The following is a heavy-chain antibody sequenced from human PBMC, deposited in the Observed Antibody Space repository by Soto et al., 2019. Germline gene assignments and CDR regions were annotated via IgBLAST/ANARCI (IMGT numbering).Heavy chain of an antibody. CDR1: GFTFSSYA. V-gene: IGHV3-23*01. J-gene: IGHJ4*02. CDR3: AKGPLDGVLRYFDWLLQFDY. Sequence: GGSLRLASAASGFTFSSYAMSWVHQAPGKGLEWVSAISGSGGSTYYADSVKGRFTISRDNSKNTLYLQMNSLRAEDTAVYYCAKGPLDGVLRYFDWLLQFDYWGQGTLVTVSS. CDR2: ISGSGGST. D-gene: IGHD3-9*01.